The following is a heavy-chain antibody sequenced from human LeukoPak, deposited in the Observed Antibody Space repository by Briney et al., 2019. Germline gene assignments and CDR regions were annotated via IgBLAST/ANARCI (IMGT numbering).Heavy chain of an antibody. CDR3: AREPYYYDSSGHDY. J-gene: IGHJ4*02. V-gene: IGHV3-48*02. Sequence: PGGSLRLSCAASGFTFSSFAMDWVRQAPGKGLEWVSYISSSSSTIYYADSVKGRFTISRDNAKNSLYLQMNSLRDEDTAVYYCAREPYYYDSSGHDYWGQGTLVTVSS. CDR2: ISSSSSTI. CDR1: GFTFSSFA. D-gene: IGHD3-22*01.